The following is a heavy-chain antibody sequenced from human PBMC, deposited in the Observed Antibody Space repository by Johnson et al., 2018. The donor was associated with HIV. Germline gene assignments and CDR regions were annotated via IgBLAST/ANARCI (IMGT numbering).Heavy chain of an antibody. V-gene: IGHV3-48*01. CDR3: AKGAPWDI. CDR2: ISSSGSTI. J-gene: IGHJ3*02. CDR1: GFTFSSYG. Sequence: VQLVESGGGVVQPGRSLRLSCAASGFTFSSYGMHWVRQAPGKGLAWVSYISSSGSTIYYADSVKGRFTISRDNSKNTLYLQMNSLRAEDTAVYYCAKGAPWDIWGQGTMVTVSS.